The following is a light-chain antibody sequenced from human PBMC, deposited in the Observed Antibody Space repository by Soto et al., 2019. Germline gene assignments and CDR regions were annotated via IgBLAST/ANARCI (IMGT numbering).Light chain of an antibody. CDR3: QHYRTY. J-gene: IGKJ4*01. CDR1: QGVSSSY. Sequence: EIVLTQSPGTLSLSPGERATLSCRASQGVSSSYLAWYQQKPGQPPRLLIYGASNRAPGIPAKFSGSGSRTAFTFTTTTLEPVDSAEYYCQHYRTYLGGGTKVEIK. CDR2: GAS. V-gene: IGKV3-20*01.